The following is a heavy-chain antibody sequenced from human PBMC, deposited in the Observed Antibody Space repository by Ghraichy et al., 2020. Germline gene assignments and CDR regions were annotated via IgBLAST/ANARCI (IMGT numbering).Heavy chain of an antibody. Sequence: TLSLTCAVSGGSISSGGYSWSWIRQPPGKGLEWIGYIYHSGSTYYNPSLKSRVTISVDRSKNQFSLKLSSVTAADTAVYYCARDSCSSTSCYGMDVWGQGTTVTVSS. J-gene: IGHJ6*02. V-gene: IGHV4-30-2*01. CDR1: GGSISSGGYS. CDR2: IYHSGST. D-gene: IGHD2-2*01. CDR3: ARDSCSSTSCYGMDV.